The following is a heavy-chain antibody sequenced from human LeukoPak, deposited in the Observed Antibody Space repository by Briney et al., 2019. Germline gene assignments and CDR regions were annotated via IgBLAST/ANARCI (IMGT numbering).Heavy chain of an antibody. Sequence: GGSLRLSCAASGFTFSSYAMSWVRQAPGKGLEGVSAISGSGGSTYYADSVKGRFTISRDNSKNTLYLQMNSLRAEDTAVYYCAKASAMIVVVSKHFDYWGQGTLVTVSS. CDR1: GFTFSSYA. J-gene: IGHJ4*02. D-gene: IGHD3-22*01. CDR2: ISGSGGST. CDR3: AKASAMIVVVSKHFDY. V-gene: IGHV3-23*01.